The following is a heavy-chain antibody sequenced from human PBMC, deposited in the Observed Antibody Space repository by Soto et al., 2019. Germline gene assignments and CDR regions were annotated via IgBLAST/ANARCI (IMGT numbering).Heavy chain of an antibody. V-gene: IGHV3-7*03. CDR3: ARVDYDFWSGYDYGMDV. CDR2: IKQDGSEK. Sequence: GGSLRLSCAASGFTFSSYWMSWVRQAPGKGLEWVANIKQDGSEKYYVDSVKGRFTISRDNAKNSLYLQMNSLRAEDTAVYYCARVDYDFWSGYDYGMDVWGQGTTVTVSS. J-gene: IGHJ6*02. D-gene: IGHD3-3*01. CDR1: GFTFSSYW.